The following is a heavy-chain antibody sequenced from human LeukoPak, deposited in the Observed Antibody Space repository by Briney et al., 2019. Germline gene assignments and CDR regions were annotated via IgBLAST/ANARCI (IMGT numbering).Heavy chain of an antibody. CDR2: INPNSGGT. D-gene: IGHD6-6*01. J-gene: IGHJ4*02. Sequence: ASVKVSCKASGYTFTGYYMHWVRQAPGQGLEWMGWINPNSGGTNYAQKFQGRVTMARDTSISTAYMELSRLRSDDTAVYYCVSVRAARPNVGFWEYWGQRPLLTVSS. CDR3: VSVRAARPNVGFWEY. V-gene: IGHV1-2*02. CDR1: GYTFTGYY.